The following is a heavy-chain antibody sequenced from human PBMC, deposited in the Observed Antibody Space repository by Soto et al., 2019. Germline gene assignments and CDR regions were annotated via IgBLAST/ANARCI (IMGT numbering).Heavy chain of an antibody. Sequence: LRLSCAASGFTFSNAWMSWVRQAPGKGLEWVGRIKSKTDGGTTDYAAPVKGRFTISRDDSKNTLYLQMNSLKTEDTAVYYCTTSPPDIVLMVYALYYFDYWGQGTLVTVSS. V-gene: IGHV3-15*01. CDR1: GFTFSNAW. J-gene: IGHJ4*02. CDR2: IKSKTDGGTT. CDR3: TTSPPDIVLMVYALYYFDY. D-gene: IGHD2-8*01.